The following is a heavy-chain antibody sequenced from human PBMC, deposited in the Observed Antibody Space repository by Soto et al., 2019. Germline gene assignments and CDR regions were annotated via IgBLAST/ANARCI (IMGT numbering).Heavy chain of an antibody. CDR1: GGTFSSYA. CDR2: IIPIFGTA. CDR3: ARDEYSSSSDYYYGMDV. Sequence: SVKVSCKASGGTFSSYAISWVRQAPGQGLEWMGGIIPIFGTANYAQKFQGRVTITADESTSTAYMELSSLRSEDKAVYYCARDEYSSSSDYYYGMDVWGQGTTGTVSS. D-gene: IGHD6-6*01. J-gene: IGHJ6*02. V-gene: IGHV1-69*13.